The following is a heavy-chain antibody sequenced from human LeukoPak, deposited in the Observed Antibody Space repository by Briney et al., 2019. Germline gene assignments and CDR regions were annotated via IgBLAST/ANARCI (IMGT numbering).Heavy chain of an antibody. CDR2: IYYTGIA. V-gene: IGHV4-59*12. CDR1: GGSISGYL. Sequence: SETLSLTCTVTGGSISGYLWNWIRQSPGKGLEWIANIYYTGIADYNPSLKSRVTTSVDTSKNEISLILSSVTAADTAVYYCARDLLAAAGPYYYGMDVWGQGTTVTVSS. CDR3: ARDLLAAAGPYYYGMDV. J-gene: IGHJ6*02. D-gene: IGHD6-13*01.